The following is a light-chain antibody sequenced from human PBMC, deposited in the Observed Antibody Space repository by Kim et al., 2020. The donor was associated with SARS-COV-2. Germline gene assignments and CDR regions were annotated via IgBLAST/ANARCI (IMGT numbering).Light chain of an antibody. CDR3: QVWDSSSEHVV. V-gene: IGLV3-21*04. CDR2: YDS. Sequence: SYELTQPPSVSVAPGKTARITCGGNNIGSKSVHWYQQKPGQAPVLVIYYDSDRPSGIPEGFSGSNSGNTATLTISRVEAGDEADYYCQVWDSSSEHVVFGGGTQLTAL. CDR1: NIGSKS. J-gene: IGLJ2*01.